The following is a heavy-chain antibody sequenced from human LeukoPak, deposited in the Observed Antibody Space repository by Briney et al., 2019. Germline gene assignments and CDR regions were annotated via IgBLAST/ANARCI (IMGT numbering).Heavy chain of an antibody. Sequence: NPSETLSLTCTVSGGSISSSSYYWGWIRQPPGKGLEWIGSIYYSGSTYYNPSLKSRVTISVDTSKNQFSLKLSSVTAADTAVCYCARAVITYSSSWYPRYYFDYWGQGTLVTVSS. CDR1: GGSISSSSYY. D-gene: IGHD6-13*01. CDR3: ARAVITYSSSWYPRYYFDY. CDR2: IYYSGST. J-gene: IGHJ4*02. V-gene: IGHV4-39*01.